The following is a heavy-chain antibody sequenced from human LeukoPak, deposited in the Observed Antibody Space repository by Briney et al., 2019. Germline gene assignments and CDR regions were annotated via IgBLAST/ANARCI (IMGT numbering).Heavy chain of an antibody. V-gene: IGHV1-2*02. J-gene: IGHJ4*02. CDR2: INPNSGGT. Sequence: ASVKVSCKASGYTFTGYYMHWVRQAPGQGLEWMGWINPNSGGTNYAQKFQGRVTMTRDTSISTAYMGLSRLRSDDTAVYYCARVYNWNYSDYWGQVTLVTVSS. CDR3: ARVYNWNYSDY. CDR1: GYTFTGYY. D-gene: IGHD1-7*01.